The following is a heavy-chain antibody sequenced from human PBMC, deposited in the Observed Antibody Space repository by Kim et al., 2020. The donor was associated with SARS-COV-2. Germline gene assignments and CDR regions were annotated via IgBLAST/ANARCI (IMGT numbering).Heavy chain of an antibody. CDR3: VRWGSCGGGSCSHGAGYDDY. V-gene: IGHV3-33*01. J-gene: IGHJ4*02. CDR1: GFTFSDYG. CDR2: VWSNGVIK. Sequence: GGSLRLSCVASGFTFSDYGMHWVRQAPGKGLEWVALVWSNGVIKYYGDSVKGRFTISRDNSENTMYLQMNTLRVEDTAVYHCVRWGSCGGGSCSHGAGYDDYWGQGTLVTVSS. D-gene: IGHD2-15*01.